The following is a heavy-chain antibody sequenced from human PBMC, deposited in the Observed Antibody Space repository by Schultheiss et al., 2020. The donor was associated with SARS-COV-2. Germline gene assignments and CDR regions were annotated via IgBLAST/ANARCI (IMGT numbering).Heavy chain of an antibody. J-gene: IGHJ3*02. V-gene: IGHV1-8*03. Sequence: ASVKVSCKASGYTFTSYDINWVRQASGQGLEWMGWMNPNSGNTGYAQKFQGRVTFSKNTSISTAYMELSSLRSEDTAVYYCATEHRLDAFDIWDQGTMVTVSS. CDR1: GYTFTSYD. CDR2: MNPNSGNT. CDR3: ATEHRLDAFDI. D-gene: IGHD1-14*01.